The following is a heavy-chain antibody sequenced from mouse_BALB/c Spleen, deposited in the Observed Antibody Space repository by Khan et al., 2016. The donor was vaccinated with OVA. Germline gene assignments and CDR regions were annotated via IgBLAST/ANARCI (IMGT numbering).Heavy chain of an antibody. CDR2: ISYSGST. Sequence: EVQLQESGPGLVKPSQSLSLTCTVTGYSITSDYAWNWIRQFPGNKLEWMGYISYSGSTSYTPSLKSRIFITRDTSKNQFFLQFNSVTTEDTARYYLSNSIRANWGQGTTLTVSS. J-gene: IGHJ2*01. D-gene: IGHD3-3*01. V-gene: IGHV3-2*02. CDR3: SNSIRAN. CDR1: GYSITSDYA.